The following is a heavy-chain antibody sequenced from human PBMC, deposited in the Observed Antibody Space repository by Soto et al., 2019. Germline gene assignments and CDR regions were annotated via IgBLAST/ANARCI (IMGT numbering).Heavy chain of an antibody. J-gene: IGHJ5*02. CDR2: IYYSGST. D-gene: IGHD2-15*01. CDR3: ARGGRGGGWFDP. CDR1: GGSVSSGSYY. V-gene: IGHV4-61*01. Sequence: QVQLQESGPGLVKPSETLSLTCTVSGGSVSSGSYYWSWIRQPPGKGLEWIGYIYYSGSTNYNPSPKSRVTISVDTSKNQFSLKLSSVTAADTAVYYCARGGRGGGWFDPWGQGTLVTVSS.